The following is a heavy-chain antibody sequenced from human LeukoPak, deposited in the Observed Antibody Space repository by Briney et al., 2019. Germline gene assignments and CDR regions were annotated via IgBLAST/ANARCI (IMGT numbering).Heavy chain of an antibody. Sequence: SETLSLTCTVSGGSISSYYWSSIRQPPGKRLEWIGYIFYSGSTNDSPSLTRRATISVYTSKSHFSLKLSSVTAADTAVYYCARRIPAAGQSSYYFDSWGQGALVTVSS. CDR3: ARRIPAAGQSSYYFDS. V-gene: IGHV4-59*01. CDR2: IFYSGST. D-gene: IGHD6-13*01. J-gene: IGHJ4*02. CDR1: GGSISSYY.